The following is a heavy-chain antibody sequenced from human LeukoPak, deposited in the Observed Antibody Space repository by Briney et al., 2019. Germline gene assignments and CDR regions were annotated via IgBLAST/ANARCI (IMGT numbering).Heavy chain of an antibody. J-gene: IGHJ4*02. CDR1: GYDFITYA. D-gene: IGHD6-13*01. Sequence: ASVTVSCKASGYDFITYAFSWVRQAPGQGLEWMAWINPYHGRTIYSQKFKARVTLTTDTSTNTAHMELTSLTSDDTAVYFCARDRIAAGVLDFWGQGTLVTVSS. CDR3: ARDRIAAGVLDF. V-gene: IGHV1-18*01. CDR2: INPYHGRT.